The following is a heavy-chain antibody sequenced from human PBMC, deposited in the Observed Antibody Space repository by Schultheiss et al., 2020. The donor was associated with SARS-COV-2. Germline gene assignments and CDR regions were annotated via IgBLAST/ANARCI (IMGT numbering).Heavy chain of an antibody. Sequence: GESLKISCKASGYTFTSYDINWVRQATGQGLEWMGWMNPNSGNTGYAQKFQGRVTITRNTSISTAYMELSSLRSEDTAVYYCARGLYYYGSGSSNSENYYYYGMDVWGQGTTVTVSS. CDR2: MNPNSGNT. V-gene: IGHV1-8*01. CDR1: GYTFTSYD. J-gene: IGHJ6*02. CDR3: ARGLYYYGSGSSNSENYYYYGMDV. D-gene: IGHD3-10*01.